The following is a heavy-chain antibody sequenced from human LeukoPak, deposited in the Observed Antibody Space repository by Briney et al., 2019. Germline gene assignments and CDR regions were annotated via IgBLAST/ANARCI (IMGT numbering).Heavy chain of an antibody. J-gene: IGHJ4*02. Sequence: GGSLRLSCAASGFTVSSNYTSWVRQAPGKGLEWVSVIYSGGSTYYADSVKGRFTISRDNSKNTLYLQMNSLRAEDTAVYYCARGYYDSSGPDGDYFDYWGQGTLVTVSS. CDR1: GFTVSSNY. CDR3: ARGYYDSSGPDGDYFDY. D-gene: IGHD3-22*01. CDR2: IYSGGST. V-gene: IGHV3-53*01.